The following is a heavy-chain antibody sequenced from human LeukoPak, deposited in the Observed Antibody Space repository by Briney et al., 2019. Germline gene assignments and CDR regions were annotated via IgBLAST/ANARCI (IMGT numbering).Heavy chain of an antibody. V-gene: IGHV3-64*01. CDR1: GFTFSSYA. CDR2: ISSNGGST. CDR3: ARAGSGPSIAVLGPPFEYFDY. J-gene: IGHJ4*02. Sequence: PGGSLRLSCAASGFTFSSYAMHWVRQSPGKGLEYVSAISSNGGSTYYANSVKGRFTISRDNSKNTLFLQMGSLRAEDMAVYYCARAGSGPSIAVLGPPFEYFDYWGQGTLVTVSS. D-gene: IGHD6-6*01.